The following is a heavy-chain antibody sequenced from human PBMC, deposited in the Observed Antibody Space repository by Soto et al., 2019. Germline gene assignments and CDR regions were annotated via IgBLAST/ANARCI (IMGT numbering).Heavy chain of an antibody. CDR3: ARDQLDRRRFFGYYYYGMDV. J-gene: IGHJ6*02. V-gene: IGHV3-33*07. Sequence: GGSLRLSCAASGFTLNTYGMYWVRQAPGKGLEWVAVSWYDGTNKDYADSVKGRFTISRDNSRNTLYLQMNSLRAEDTAVYYCARDQLDRRRFFGYYYYGMDVWGQGTTVTVSS. D-gene: IGHD3-3*01. CDR2: SWYDGTNK. CDR1: GFTLNTYG.